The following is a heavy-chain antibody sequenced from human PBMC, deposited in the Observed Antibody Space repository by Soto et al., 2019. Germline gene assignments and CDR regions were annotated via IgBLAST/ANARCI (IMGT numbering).Heavy chain of an antibody. CDR2: ISAYDDKT. Sequence: QVQLVQSGAEVKKPGASVKVSCKTSCYPFTSYGINWVRQAPGQGPEWMGWISAYDDKTIYSQKFQGRVTLTADTSTTTAYMELRGLRFDVTAVYYCARDRLIAVTGLLRNWGQGTLVTVSS. J-gene: IGHJ4*02. CDR1: CYPFTSYG. D-gene: IGHD6-19*01. V-gene: IGHV1-18*01. CDR3: ARDRLIAVTGLLRN.